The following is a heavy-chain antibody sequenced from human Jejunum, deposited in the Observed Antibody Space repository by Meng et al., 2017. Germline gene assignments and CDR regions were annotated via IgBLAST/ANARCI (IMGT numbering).Heavy chain of an antibody. J-gene: IGHJ5*02. V-gene: IGHV4-4*02. D-gene: IGHD5-12*01. Sequence: GAGSVKAAGAPSPTCAVSGGSISDSNWWSWVRQPPGKGLEWIGEIYHTGSTNYNPSLKSRVTMSLDKSKNQFFLDLTSVTAADTAVYYCARDLLGPAIAASGYFDPWGQGTLVTVPS. CDR3: ARDLLGPAIAASGYFDP. CDR2: IYHTGST. CDR1: GGSISDSNW.